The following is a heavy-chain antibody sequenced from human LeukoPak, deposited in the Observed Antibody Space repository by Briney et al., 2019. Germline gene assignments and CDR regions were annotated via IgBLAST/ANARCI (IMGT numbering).Heavy chain of an antibody. D-gene: IGHD3-16*01. J-gene: IGHJ4*02. V-gene: IGHV1-46*01. CDR3: IREYEGGYFDY. CDR2: INPSGGTT. CDR1: GYIFTDYD. Sequence: ASVKVSCKTSGYIFTDYDIHWVRQAPGQGLEWIGIINPSGGTTDSSQKFKGRVTVTRDTSTSTFYMELRTLRSEDTAIYYCIREYEGGYFDYWGQGTLVTVSS.